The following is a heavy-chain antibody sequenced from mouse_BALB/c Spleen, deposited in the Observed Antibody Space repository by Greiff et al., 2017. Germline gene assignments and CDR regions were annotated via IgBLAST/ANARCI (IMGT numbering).Heavy chain of an antibody. J-gene: IGHJ2*01. D-gene: IGHD4-1*01. CDR3: AREGANWDVEGYFDY. CDR2: ISYSGST. Sequence: EVQLVESGPGLVKPSQSLSLTCTVTGYSITSDYAWNWIRQFPGNKLEWMGYISYSGSTSYNPSLKSRISITRDTSKNQFFLQLNSVTTEDTATYYCAREGANWDVEGYFDYWGQGTTLTVSS. V-gene: IGHV3-2*02. CDR1: GYSITSDYA.